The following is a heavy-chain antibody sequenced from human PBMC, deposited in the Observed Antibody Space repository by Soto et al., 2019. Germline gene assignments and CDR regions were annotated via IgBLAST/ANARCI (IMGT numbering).Heavy chain of an antibody. V-gene: IGHV4-39*01. CDR1: GGSIRSTDHY. CDR2: IYFAGST. D-gene: IGHD2-15*01. CDR3: ARLVFHCLRGSCDDYSFYGVDV. Sequence: SETLSLTCTVSGGSIRSTDHYWGWVRQPPGKGLEWLGSIYFAGSTFHNPALKSRATLSVDTSRHQFSLRLTTVTASDTAVYYCARLVFHCLRGSCDDYSFYGVDVWGQGTTVTVSS. J-gene: IGHJ6*02.